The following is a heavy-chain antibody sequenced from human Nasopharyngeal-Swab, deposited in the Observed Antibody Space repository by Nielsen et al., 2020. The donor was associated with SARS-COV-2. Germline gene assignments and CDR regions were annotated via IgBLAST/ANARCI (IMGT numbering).Heavy chain of an antibody. CDR2: ISYDGSDK. J-gene: IGHJ6*03. CDR3: AKDAAARLPPFYYYYMDV. CDR1: GFTFSTYG. D-gene: IGHD6-13*01. V-gene: IGHV3-30*18. Sequence: GESLKISCAASGFTFSTYGMHWVRQAPGKGLEWVAVISYDGSDKYYADSVKGRFTISRDNSKNTLYLLMHSLRAEDTAVHYCAKDAAARLPPFYYYYMDVWGKGTTVTVSS.